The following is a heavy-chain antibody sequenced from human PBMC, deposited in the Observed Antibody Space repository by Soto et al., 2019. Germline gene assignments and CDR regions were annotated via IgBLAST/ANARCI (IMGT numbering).Heavy chain of an antibody. J-gene: IGHJ4*02. Sequence: PGGSLRLSCAASGFTFSDHYMSWIRQAPGKGLEWVGRTKHKAASYTTDYAASVNGRFTTSRDDSKNSLYLQMNSLKTEDTAMYYCVTLQFSRWFYWGLGTLVTVSS. D-gene: IGHD4-4*01. CDR1: GFTFSDHY. CDR2: TKHKAASYTT. CDR3: VTLQFSRWFY. V-gene: IGHV3-72*01.